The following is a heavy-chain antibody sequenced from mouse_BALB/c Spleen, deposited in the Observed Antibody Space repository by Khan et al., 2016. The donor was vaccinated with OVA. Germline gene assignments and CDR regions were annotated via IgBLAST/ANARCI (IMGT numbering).Heavy chain of an antibody. Sequence: EVQLVESGPGLVRPSQSLSLTCTVTGYSIASDYAWNWIRQFPGNKLEWMGFISYSGNNNNNPSLKSRISITRKTSKNQSFLQLNSVTTEDTARYYCARVYGGDFDYWGQGTPLTVSS. D-gene: IGHD1-1*01. CDR1: GYSIASDYA. CDR3: ARVYGGDFDY. J-gene: IGHJ2*01. V-gene: IGHV3-2*02. CDR2: ISYSGNN.